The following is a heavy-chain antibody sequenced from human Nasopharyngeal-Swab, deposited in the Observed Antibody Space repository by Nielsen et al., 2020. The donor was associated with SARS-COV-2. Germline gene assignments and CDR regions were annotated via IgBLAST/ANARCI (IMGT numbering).Heavy chain of an antibody. CDR2: IRSKGNNYAT. D-gene: IGHD2-21*02. J-gene: IGHJ4*02. CDR1: GFTFSDSA. V-gene: IGHV3-73*01. Sequence: LSLTCAASGFTFSDSAIHWVRQASGKGLAWVGRIRSKGNNYATAYAASVKGRFIIFRDDPTNTAYLQMNSLKTEDTAVYYCTRCGGGCYSGRDYWGQGTLVTVSS. CDR3: TRCGGGCYSGRDY.